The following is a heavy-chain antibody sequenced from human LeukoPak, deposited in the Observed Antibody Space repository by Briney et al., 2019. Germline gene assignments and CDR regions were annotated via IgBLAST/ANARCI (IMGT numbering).Heavy chain of an antibody. Sequence: SETLSLTCTVSGGSISGYYWSWIRQPAGKGLKCIGRIYTSGSTNYNPSLKSRVTMSVDTSKNQFSLNLSSATAADTAVYYCARDSSRTFDYWGQGTLVTVSS. CDR3: ARDSSRTFDY. V-gene: IGHV4-4*07. CDR1: GGSISGYY. CDR2: IYTSGST. J-gene: IGHJ4*02.